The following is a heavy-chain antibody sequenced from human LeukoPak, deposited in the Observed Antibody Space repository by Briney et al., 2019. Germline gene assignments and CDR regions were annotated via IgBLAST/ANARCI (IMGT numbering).Heavy chain of an antibody. V-gene: IGHV1-8*02. D-gene: IGHD3-3*01. J-gene: IGHJ6*02. Sequence: ASVKVSCKASGYTFTSYGISWVRQAPGQGLEWMGWMNPNSGNTGYAQKFQGRVTMTRNTSISTAYMELSSLRSEDTAVYYCARGAFLLFLEWLYGMDVWGQGTTVTVSS. CDR1: GYTFTSYG. CDR2: MNPNSGNT. CDR3: ARGAFLLFLEWLYGMDV.